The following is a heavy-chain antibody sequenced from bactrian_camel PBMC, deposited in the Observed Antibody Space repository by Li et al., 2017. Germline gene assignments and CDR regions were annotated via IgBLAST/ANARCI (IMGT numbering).Heavy chain of an antibody. J-gene: IGHJ4*01. V-gene: IGHV3S57*01. CDR2: LASDGST. Sequence: HVQLVESGGGAVQAGGSLRLSCAASGVTVTRYCMGWFRQAPGKGREGIAALASDGSTAYADSVNGRFTISKDDAKDTLYLQMNSLKPEDTAMYYCASKVGMCGPNWSKLRFDSRGPGTQVTVS. CDR3: ASKVGMCGPNWSKLRFDS. D-gene: IGHD1*01. CDR1: GVTVTRYC.